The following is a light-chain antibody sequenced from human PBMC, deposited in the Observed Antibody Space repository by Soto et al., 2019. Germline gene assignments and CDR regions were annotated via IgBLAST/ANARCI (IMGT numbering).Light chain of an antibody. Sequence: QAALTQPASVCGSPGQSITISCTGTSSDVGGYNYVSWYQQHPGKAPKLMIYDVSNRPSGVSNRFSGSKSGNTASLTISGLQAEDEADYYCCSYTSSSTYVFGTGTKVTVL. CDR1: SSDVGGYNY. V-gene: IGLV2-14*01. CDR2: DVS. CDR3: CSYTSSSTYV. J-gene: IGLJ1*01.